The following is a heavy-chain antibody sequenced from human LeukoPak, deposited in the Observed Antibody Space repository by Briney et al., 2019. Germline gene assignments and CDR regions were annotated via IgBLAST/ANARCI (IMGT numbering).Heavy chain of an antibody. J-gene: IGHJ5*02. CDR3: ARDYVYGSGSYYPWFDP. D-gene: IGHD3-10*01. CDR1: GYTFTGYY. Sequence: ASVKVSCKASGYTFTGYYMHWVRQAPGQGLEWMGWINPNSGGTNYAQKFQGRVTMTRDTSISTAYMELSRLRSDDTAVYYCARDYVYGSGSYYPWFDPWGQGTLVTVSS. CDR2: INPNSGGT. V-gene: IGHV1-2*02.